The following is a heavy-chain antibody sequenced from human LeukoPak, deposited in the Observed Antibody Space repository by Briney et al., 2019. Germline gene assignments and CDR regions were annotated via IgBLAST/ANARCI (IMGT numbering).Heavy chain of an antibody. V-gene: IGHV4-61*02. CDR2: IYTSGST. CDR1: GGSISSGSYY. Sequence: PSQTLSLTCTVSGGSISSGSYYWSWIRQPAGKGLEWIGRIYTSGSTNYNPSLKSRVTISVDTSKNQFSLKLSSVTAADTAVYYCERDIAAAGTWVPPPIGYWGQGTLVTVSS. D-gene: IGHD6-13*01. J-gene: IGHJ4*02. CDR3: ERDIAAAGTWVPPPIGY.